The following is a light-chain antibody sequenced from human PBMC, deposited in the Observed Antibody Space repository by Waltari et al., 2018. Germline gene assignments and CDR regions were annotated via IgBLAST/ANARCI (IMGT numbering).Light chain of an antibody. CDR1: SRDVASHDF. CDR2: DAS. J-gene: IGLJ3*02. Sequence: SELPQDPAVSVALGQSVTISCTGTSRDVASHDFVYSYQHHPGKAPKLMIYDASGRPSGVPDRFSGSQSGNTASLIISGLQADDEADYYCCSCAGTDTFWVFGGGTKLTVL. V-gene: IGLV2-11*01. CDR3: CSCAGTDTFWV.